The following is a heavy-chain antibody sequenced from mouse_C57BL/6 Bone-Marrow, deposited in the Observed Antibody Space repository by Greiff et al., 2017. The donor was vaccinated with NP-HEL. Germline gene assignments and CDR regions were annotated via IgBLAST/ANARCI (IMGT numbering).Heavy chain of an antibody. CDR2: IDPSDSYT. V-gene: IGHV1-50*01. Sequence: QVQLQQPGAELVKPGASVKLSCKASGYTFTSYWMQWVKQRPGQGLEWIGEIDPSDSYTNSNQKFKGKATLTVDTSSSTAYMQISSLTSEDSAVYYCARADWDGGGFDYWGQGTTLTVSS. CDR3: ARADWDGGGFDY. D-gene: IGHD4-1*01. CDR1: GYTFTSYW. J-gene: IGHJ2*01.